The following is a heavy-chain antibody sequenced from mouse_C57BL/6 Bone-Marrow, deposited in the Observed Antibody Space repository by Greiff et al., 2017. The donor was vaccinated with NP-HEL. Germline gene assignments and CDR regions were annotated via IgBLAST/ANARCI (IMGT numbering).Heavy chain of an antibody. V-gene: IGHV1-81*01. CDR3: ANYVSLYYYAMDY. CDR2: ISPRSGNT. CDR1: GYTFTSYG. Sequence: QVQLQQSGAELARPGASVKLSCKASGYTFTSYGISWVKQRTGQGLEWIGEISPRSGNTYYNEKFKGKATLTADKSSSTAYIELRSLTSEDSAVYFCANYVSLYYYAMDYWGQGTSGTVSS. D-gene: IGHD1-1*01. J-gene: IGHJ4*01.